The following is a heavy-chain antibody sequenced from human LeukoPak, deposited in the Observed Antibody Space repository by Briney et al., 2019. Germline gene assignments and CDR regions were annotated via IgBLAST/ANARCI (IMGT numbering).Heavy chain of an antibody. CDR1: GGTFSSYA. D-gene: IGHD2-2*01. CDR3: ARDGNYCSSTSCYENWFDP. Sequence: GASVKVSCKASGGTFSSYAISWVRQAPGQGLEWMGGIIPILGTANYAQKFQGRVTITADESTSTAYMELSSLRSEDTAVYYCARDGNYCSSTSCYENWFDPWGQGTLVTVSS. CDR2: IIPILGTA. J-gene: IGHJ5*02. V-gene: IGHV1-69*13.